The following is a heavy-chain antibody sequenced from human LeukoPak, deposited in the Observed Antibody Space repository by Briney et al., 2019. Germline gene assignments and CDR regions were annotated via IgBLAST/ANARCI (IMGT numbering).Heavy chain of an antibody. J-gene: IGHJ4*02. CDR3: ASQDYSSGWYYFDY. CDR2: IYYSGST. V-gene: IGHV4-39*01. CDR1: GGSISSSSYY. D-gene: IGHD6-19*01. Sequence: SETLSLTCTVSGGSISSSSYYWGWIRQPPGKGLEWIGSIYYSGSTYYNPSLTSRVTMSVDTSKNQFSLKLNSVTAADTAVYYCASQDYSSGWYYFDYWGQGTLVTVSS.